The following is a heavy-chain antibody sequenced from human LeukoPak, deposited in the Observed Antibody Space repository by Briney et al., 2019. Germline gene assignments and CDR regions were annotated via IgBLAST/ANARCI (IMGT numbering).Heavy chain of an antibody. CDR3: ARHFYYGSGSYSYYYMDV. D-gene: IGHD3-10*01. V-gene: IGHV4-39*01. Sequence: SETLSLSCTVSGGSTSSSSYYWGWIRQPPGKGLEWIGSFHYSGSSYYSPSLKSRVTISVDMSKNQFSLKLSSVTAADTAVYYCARHFYYGSGSYSYYYMDVWGKGTTVTVSS. J-gene: IGHJ6*03. CDR2: FHYSGSS. CDR1: GGSTSSSSYY.